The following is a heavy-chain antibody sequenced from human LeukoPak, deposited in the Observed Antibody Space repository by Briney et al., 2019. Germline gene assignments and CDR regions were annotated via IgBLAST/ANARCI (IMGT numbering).Heavy chain of an antibody. Sequence: GSLRLSCAASGFTFSSYSMNWVRQAPGKGLEWVSSISSSSSYIYYADSVKGRFTISRDNAKNSLYLQMNSLRAEDTAVYYCARVGSVTTLYYYYMDVWGKGTTVTVSS. D-gene: IGHD4-17*01. CDR1: GFTFSSYS. CDR3: ARVGSVTTLYYYYMDV. J-gene: IGHJ6*03. CDR2: ISSSSSYI. V-gene: IGHV3-21*01.